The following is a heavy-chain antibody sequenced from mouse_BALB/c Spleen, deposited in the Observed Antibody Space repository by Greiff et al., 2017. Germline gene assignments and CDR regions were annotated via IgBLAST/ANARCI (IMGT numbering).Heavy chain of an antibody. Sequence: EVKLVESGAELVKPGASVKLSCTASGFNIKDTYMHWVKQRPEQGLEWIGRIDPANGNTKYDPKFQGKATITADTSSNTAYLQLSSLTSEDTAVYYCARTPLDYWGQGTSLTVSS. CDR3: ARTPLDY. CDR2: IDPANGNT. CDR1: GFNIKDTY. J-gene: IGHJ4*01. V-gene: IGHV14-3*02.